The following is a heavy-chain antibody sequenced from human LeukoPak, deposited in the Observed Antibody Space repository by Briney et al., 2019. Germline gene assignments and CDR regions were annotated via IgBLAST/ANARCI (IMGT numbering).Heavy chain of an antibody. J-gene: IGHJ4*02. V-gene: IGHV4-4*07. CDR2: MYSSGS. CDR3: ARGLKGYYYDSSGYFDY. CDR1: GGSISSYY. Sequence: ASETLSLTCTVSGGSISSYYLSWIRQTAGKGLEWIGRMYSSGSNYNPSLKSRVTMSIDTSTNQLSLKLSSVTAADTAVYYCARGLKGYYYDSSGYFDYWGQGTLVTVSS. D-gene: IGHD3-22*01.